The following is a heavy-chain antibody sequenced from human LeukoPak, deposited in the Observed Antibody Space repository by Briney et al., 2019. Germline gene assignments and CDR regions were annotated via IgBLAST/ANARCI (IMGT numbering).Heavy chain of an antibody. CDR3: ARLASSGWSHCDY. Sequence: SETLSLTCTVSGGSISGHYWSWIRQPPGKGPEWIGYIYYSGSTNYNPSPKSRVTISVDTPKNQFSLKMNSVTAADTAVYYCARLASSGWSHCDYWGQGTLVTVSS. CDR1: GGSISGHY. V-gene: IGHV4-59*08. D-gene: IGHD6-19*01. CDR2: IYYSGST. J-gene: IGHJ4*02.